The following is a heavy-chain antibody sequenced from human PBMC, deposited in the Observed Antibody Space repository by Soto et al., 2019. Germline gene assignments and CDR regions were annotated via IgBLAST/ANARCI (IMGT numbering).Heavy chain of an antibody. CDR1: GFTFSSYA. D-gene: IGHD2-15*01. J-gene: IGHJ5*02. CDR2: ISSSSSYT. CDR3: ARDPLIRDIGNWFDP. V-gene: IGHV3-21*01. Sequence: GGSLRLSCAASGFTFSSYAMSWVRQAPGKGLEWVSAISSSSSYTNYADSVKGRFTISRDNAKNSLYLQMNSLRAEDTAVYYCARDPLIRDIGNWFDPWGQGTLVTVSS.